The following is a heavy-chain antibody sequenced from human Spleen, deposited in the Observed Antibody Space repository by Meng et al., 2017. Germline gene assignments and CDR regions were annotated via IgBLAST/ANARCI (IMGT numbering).Heavy chain of an antibody. D-gene: IGHD7-27*01. CDR2: AST. CDR3: ARDYWGSLDY. J-gene: IGHJ4*02. Sequence: QVQLQESGPGRVRPSETLSLICTVSGGSVRSSDYQWSWIRQPPGKGLEWIGFASTNYNPSLKSRLTISLHTSKNQFSLKLTSVTAADTAVYYCARDYWGSLDYWGQGILVTVSS. V-gene: IGHV4-61*08. CDR1: GGSVRSSDYQ.